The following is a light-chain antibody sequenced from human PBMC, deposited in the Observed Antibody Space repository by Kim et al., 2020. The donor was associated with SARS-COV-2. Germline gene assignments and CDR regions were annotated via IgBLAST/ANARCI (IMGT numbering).Light chain of an antibody. CDR3: VAWDDSLTGSV. J-gene: IGLJ3*02. Sequence: GQPRTLSSSGSMSNIGSNVVNWYQQLPGTAPKLLMYSNDYRPSGVPDRFSGSKSGTSASLAISGLQSEDEADYYCVAWDDSLTGSVFGGGTQLTVL. CDR1: MSNIGSNV. V-gene: IGLV1-44*01. CDR2: SND.